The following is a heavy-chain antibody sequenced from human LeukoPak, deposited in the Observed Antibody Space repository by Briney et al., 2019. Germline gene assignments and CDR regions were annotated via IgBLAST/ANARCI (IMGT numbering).Heavy chain of an antibody. D-gene: IGHD3-10*01. J-gene: IGHJ6*02. CDR1: GFTFSSYS. CDR3: AREGYGSGSYHYYYGMDV. Sequence: GGSLRLSCAASGFTFSSYSMNWVRQAPGKGLEWVSSISSSSSYIYYADSVKGRFTISRDNAKNSLYLQMNSLRAEDTAVYYCAREGYGSGSYHYYYGMDVWGQGTTVTVSS. V-gene: IGHV3-21*04. CDR2: ISSSSSYI.